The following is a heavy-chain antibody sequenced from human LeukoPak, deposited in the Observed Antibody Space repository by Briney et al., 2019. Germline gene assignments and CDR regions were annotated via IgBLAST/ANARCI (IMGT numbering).Heavy chain of an antibody. D-gene: IGHD3-10*01. Sequence: GGSLRLSCAASGFTLSSNYMSWVRQAPGKGLEWVSVIYSGGSTYYADSVKGRFTISRDNSKNTLYLQMNSLRAEDTAVYYCARFYGSGTDDAFDIWGQGTMVTVSS. CDR2: IYSGGST. V-gene: IGHV3-66*01. CDR1: GFTLSSNY. J-gene: IGHJ3*02. CDR3: ARFYGSGTDDAFDI.